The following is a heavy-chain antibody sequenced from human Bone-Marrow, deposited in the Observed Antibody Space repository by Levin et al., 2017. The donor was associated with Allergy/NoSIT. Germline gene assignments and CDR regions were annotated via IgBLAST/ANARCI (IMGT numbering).Heavy chain of an antibody. Sequence: GESLKISCVASGFTFNDYSMNWVRQAPGKGLEWVSSITGGSDYIYYADSVKGRFTISRDNARNSVYLQMNSLRAEDTALYYCERDGARQGAAEIYFDYWGQGTLVAVSS. CDR2: ITGGSDYI. J-gene: IGHJ4*02. CDR1: GFTFNDYS. D-gene: IGHD3-16*01. V-gene: IGHV3-21*01. CDR3: ERDGARQGAAEIYFDY.